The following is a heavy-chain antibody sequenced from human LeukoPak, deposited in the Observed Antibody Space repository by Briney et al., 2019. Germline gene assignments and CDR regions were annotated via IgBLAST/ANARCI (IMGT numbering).Heavy chain of an antibody. J-gene: IGHJ4*02. CDR3: ARDRAPYRREYPSSY. CDR2: INPSGGST. V-gene: IGHV1-46*01. Sequence: ASVKVSCKASGYTFTSYYMHWVRQAPGQGLEWVGIINPSGGSTSYAQKLQGRVTMTRDTSTSTVYMELSSLRSEDTAVYYCARDRAPYRREYPSSYWGQGTLVTVSS. CDR1: GYTFTSYY. D-gene: IGHD2-2*01.